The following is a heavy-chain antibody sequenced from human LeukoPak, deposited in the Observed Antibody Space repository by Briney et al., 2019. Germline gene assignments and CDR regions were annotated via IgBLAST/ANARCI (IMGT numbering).Heavy chain of an antibody. CDR3: AKDLGRYRNNYFDY. Sequence: PGGSLILSCAASGFTVSSNYMSWVRQAPEKGLEWVATISGSGGGTYYADSVKGRFTISRDDSKNTLYLQMNSLRAEDTAVYYCAKDLGRYRNNYFDYWGQGTLVTVSS. V-gene: IGHV3-23*01. J-gene: IGHJ4*02. CDR1: GFTVSSNY. CDR2: ISGSGGGT. D-gene: IGHD1-26*01.